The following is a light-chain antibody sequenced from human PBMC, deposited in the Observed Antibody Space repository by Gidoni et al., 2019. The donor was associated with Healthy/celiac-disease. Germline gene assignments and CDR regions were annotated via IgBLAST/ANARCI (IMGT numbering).Light chain of an antibody. CDR2: GAS. V-gene: IGKV3-20*01. Sequence: EIVLTQSPGTLSLSPGERATLSCRASQIVSSSYLAWHQQKPGQAPRLLLYGASSRATGIPDRFSGSGSGTYFTLTISRLEPEDFAVYYCQQYGSTFTFGGGTKVEIK. J-gene: IGKJ4*01. CDR1: QIVSSSY. CDR3: QQYGSTFT.